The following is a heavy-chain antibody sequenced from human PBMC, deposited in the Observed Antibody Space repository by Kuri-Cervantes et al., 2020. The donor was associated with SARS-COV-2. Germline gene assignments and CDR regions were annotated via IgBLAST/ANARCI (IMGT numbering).Heavy chain of an antibody. CDR1: GYTFTGYY. CDR2: INPSSGGT. Sequence: ASVKVSCKASGYTFTGYYMHWVRQAPGQGLEWMGWINPSSGGTNYAQKFQGRVTMTRDTSISTAYMELSRLRSDDTAVYYCARDPIVVDYNWFDPWGQGTLVTVSS. J-gene: IGHJ5*02. CDR3: ARDPIVVDYNWFDP. V-gene: IGHV1-2*02. D-gene: IGHD2-2*01.